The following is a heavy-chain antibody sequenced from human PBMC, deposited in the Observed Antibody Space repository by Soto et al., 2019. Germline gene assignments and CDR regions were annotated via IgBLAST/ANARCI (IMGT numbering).Heavy chain of an antibody. Sequence: QVQLVQSGAEVKKPGSSVQVSCKSSGGTYSPYTINWVRQAPGQGLEWMGRIIPFLGVTNYGLKFQARVTITADKATNTAYMERRGLRFEDTAVYYCARDWESSGSTWSFGGFWGRGTLVTGSS. CDR2: IIPFLGVT. V-gene: IGHV1-69*08. CDR1: GGTYSPYT. CDR3: ARDWESSGSTWSFGGF. J-gene: IGHJ4*02. D-gene: IGHD3-16*01.